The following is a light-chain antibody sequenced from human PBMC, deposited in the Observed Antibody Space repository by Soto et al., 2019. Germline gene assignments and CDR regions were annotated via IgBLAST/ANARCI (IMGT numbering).Light chain of an antibody. J-gene: IGKJ1*01. Sequence: ETVMTQSPATLSVSPGDXATLSCRASHSVGSTLAWYQQKPGQAPRLLMYDTSTRATGIPARFSGSGSGTEFTLTISSLQSDDVPVYYCQHYNNWPWTVSQGTKVDI. V-gene: IGKV3-15*01. CDR1: HSVGST. CDR2: DTS. CDR3: QHYNNWPWT.